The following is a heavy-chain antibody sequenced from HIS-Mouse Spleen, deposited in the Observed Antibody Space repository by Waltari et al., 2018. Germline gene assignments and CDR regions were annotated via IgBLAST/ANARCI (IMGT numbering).Heavy chain of an antibody. D-gene: IGHD5-18*01. Sequence: QVQLVESGGGVVQPGRSLRLSCAASGFTFSSYGMHWVRQAPGKGLEWVAVISYDGSNKYYADSVKGRVTISRDNSKNTLYLQMNSLRAEDTAVYYCAKLHVDTAMADDYWGQGTLVTVSS. CDR3: AKLHVDTAMADDY. J-gene: IGHJ4*02. CDR1: GFTFSSYG. CDR2: ISYDGSNK. V-gene: IGHV3-30*18.